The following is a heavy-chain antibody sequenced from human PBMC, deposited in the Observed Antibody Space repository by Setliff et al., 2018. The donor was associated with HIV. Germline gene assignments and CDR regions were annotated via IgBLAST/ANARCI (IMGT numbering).Heavy chain of an antibody. CDR2: INASGGST. V-gene: IGHV1-46*04. CDR3: AYTSITTRRFDY. J-gene: IGHJ4*02. D-gene: IGHD1-1*01. CDR1: GYTFTSYY. Sequence: ASVKVSCKASGYTFTSYYIHWVRQAPGQGLEWMGIINASGGSTTYAQKLQSRVTMTSDTSVRTTYMELLALTSDDTAVYYCAYTSITTRRFDYWGQGTLVTVSS.